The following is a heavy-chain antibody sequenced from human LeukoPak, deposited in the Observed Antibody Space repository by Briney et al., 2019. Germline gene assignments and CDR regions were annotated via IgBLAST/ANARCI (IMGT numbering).Heavy chain of an antibody. Sequence: GGSLRLSCAASGFTFSSYSMNWVRQAPGKGLEWVSSISSSSSYIYYADSVKGRFTISRDNAKNSLYLQMNSLRAEDTAVYYCARERARGSWFGELLTVSYYYYGMDVWGQGTTVTVSS. V-gene: IGHV3-21*01. D-gene: IGHD3-10*01. CDR1: GFTFSSYS. J-gene: IGHJ6*02. CDR3: ARERARGSWFGELLTVSYYYYGMDV. CDR2: ISSSSSYI.